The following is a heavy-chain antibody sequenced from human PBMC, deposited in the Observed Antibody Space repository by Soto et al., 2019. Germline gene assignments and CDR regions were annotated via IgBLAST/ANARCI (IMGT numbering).Heavy chain of an antibody. CDR2: INLGNGNT. D-gene: IGHD2-15*01. Sequence: VKVSCKASGYSFIYYPIHWVRQAPGQRLEWMGWINLGNGNTAYSQKFQGRVTITRDTSASTVYMELSSLTSEDTAVYYCAREPLCGGKCYLNYFDPWGQGTLVSVS. CDR1: GYSFIYYP. CDR3: AREPLCGGKCYLNYFDP. J-gene: IGHJ5*02. V-gene: IGHV1-3*01.